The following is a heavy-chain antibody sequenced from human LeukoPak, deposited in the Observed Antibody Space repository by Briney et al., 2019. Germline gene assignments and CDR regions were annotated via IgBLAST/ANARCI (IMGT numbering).Heavy chain of an antibody. CDR1: GYTFTSYD. D-gene: IGHD3-10*01. CDR3: ARSYGSGSYTWFDP. Sequence: ASVKVSCKASGYTFTSYDINWVRPATGQGLEWMGWMNTNSGNTGYAQKFQGRVTMTRNTSISTAYMELSSLRSEDTAVYYCARSYGSGSYTWFDPWGQGTLVTVSS. J-gene: IGHJ5*02. CDR2: MNTNSGNT. V-gene: IGHV1-8*01.